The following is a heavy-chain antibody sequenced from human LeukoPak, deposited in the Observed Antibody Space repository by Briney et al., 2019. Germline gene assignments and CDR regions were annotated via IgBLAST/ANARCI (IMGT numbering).Heavy chain of an antibody. CDR2: TYYKSKWYN. V-gene: IGHV6-1*01. CDR3: ASPAAPYSSSSSTYYYYMDV. J-gene: IGHJ6*03. CDR1: GDSVSSNSAA. D-gene: IGHD6-6*01. Sequence: SQTLSLTCAISGDSVSSNSAAWNWIRHSPSRGLGWLGRTYYKSKWYNDYAVSVKSRITINPDTSKNQFSLQLKSVTPEDTAVYYCASPAAPYSSSSSTYYYYMDVWGKGTTVTVSS.